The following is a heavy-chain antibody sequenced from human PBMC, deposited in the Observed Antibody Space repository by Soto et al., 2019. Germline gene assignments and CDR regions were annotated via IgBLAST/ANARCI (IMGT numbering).Heavy chain of an antibody. J-gene: IGHJ4*02. D-gene: IGHD4-17*01. V-gene: IGHV4-39*01. CDR2: IYYSGST. CDR3: ARRSLYGDYSDY. CDR1: GGSISSSSYY. Sequence: LTCTVSGGSISSSSYYWGWIRQPPGKGLEWIGSIYYSGSTYYNPSLKSRVTISVDTSKNQFSLKLSSVTAADTAVYYCARRSLYGDYSDYWGQGTLVTVSS.